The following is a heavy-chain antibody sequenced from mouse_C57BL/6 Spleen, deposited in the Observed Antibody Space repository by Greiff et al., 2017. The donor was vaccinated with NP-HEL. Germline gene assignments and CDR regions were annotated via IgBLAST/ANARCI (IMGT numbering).Heavy chain of an antibody. CDR1: GYAFSSYW. CDR2: IYPGDGDP. CDR3: ARSPGGYFDV. J-gene: IGHJ1*03. V-gene: IGHV1-80*01. Sequence: VTLMESGAELVKPGASVKISCKASGYAFSSYWMNWVKQRPGKGLEWIGQIYPGDGDPTYHGKFKGKATLTADRSSSTAYMQLSSLTAEDAAVYCCARSPGGYFDVWGTGTTVTVSS.